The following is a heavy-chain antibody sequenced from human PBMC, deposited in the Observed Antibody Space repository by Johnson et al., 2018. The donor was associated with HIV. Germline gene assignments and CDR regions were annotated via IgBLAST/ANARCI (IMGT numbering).Heavy chain of an antibody. J-gene: IGHJ3*02. Sequence: VQLVESGGGLVQPGGSLRLSCAASGFTVSSNYMSWVRQAPGKGLEWVSVIYSGGSTYYADSVKGRFTISRDNAKNSLYLQMNSLRAEDTAVYYCARWVDTTFDIWGQGTMVTVSS. V-gene: IGHV3-66*01. CDR1: GFTVSSNY. CDR2: IYSGGST. CDR3: ARWVDTTFDI. D-gene: IGHD5-18*01.